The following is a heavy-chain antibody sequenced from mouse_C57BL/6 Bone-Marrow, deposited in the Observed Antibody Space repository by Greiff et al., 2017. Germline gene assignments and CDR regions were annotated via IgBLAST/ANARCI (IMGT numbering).Heavy chain of an antibody. CDR2: ISSGSSTI. D-gene: IGHD1-1*01. J-gene: IGHJ4*01. V-gene: IGHV5-17*01. CDR1: GFTFSDYG. Sequence: DVKLVESGGGLVKPGGSLKLSCAASGFTFSDYGMHWVRQAPEKGLEWVAYISSGSSTIYYADTVKGRFTISRDNAKNTLFLQMTSLRSEDTAMYYCARTTTVVATRYAMDYWGQGTSVTVSS. CDR3: ARTTTVVATRYAMDY.